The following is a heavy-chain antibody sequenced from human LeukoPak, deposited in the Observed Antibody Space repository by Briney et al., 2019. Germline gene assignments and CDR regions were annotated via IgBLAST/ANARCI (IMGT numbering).Heavy chain of an antibody. D-gene: IGHD6-13*01. CDR3: ARDGSSWYEGYYYMDV. Sequence: GGSLRLSCAASGFTFSNYWMSWVRQAPGKGLEWVANIKKDGSEKWYVDSVKGRFTVSRDDAKNSVYLQMNSLRVEDTAVYYCARDGSSWYEGYYYMDVWGKGTTVTVSS. J-gene: IGHJ6*03. CDR2: IKKDGSEK. V-gene: IGHV3-7*01. CDR1: GFTFSNYW.